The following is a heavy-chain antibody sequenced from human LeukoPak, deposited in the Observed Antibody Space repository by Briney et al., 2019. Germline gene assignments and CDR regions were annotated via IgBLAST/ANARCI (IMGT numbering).Heavy chain of an antibody. Sequence: GGSLRLSCAASGFTFSSYAMHWVRQAPAKGLEWVAVISYDGSKKYYADSVKGRFTISRDNSKNTLYLQMNSLRAEDTAVYYCARDYDYWGQGTLVTVSS. J-gene: IGHJ4*02. CDR1: GFTFSSYA. CDR2: ISYDGSKK. CDR3: ARDYDY. V-gene: IGHV3-30-3*01.